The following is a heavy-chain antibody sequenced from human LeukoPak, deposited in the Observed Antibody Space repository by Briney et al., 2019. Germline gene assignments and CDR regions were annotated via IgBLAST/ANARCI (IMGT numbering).Heavy chain of an antibody. CDR1: GFTFSSYW. CDR3: AREGAYYDSSGHYRWFDP. CDR2: INSDGSST. Sequence: PGGSLRLSSAASGFTFSSYWMHWVRQAPGKGLVWVSRINSDGSSTSYADSVKGRFTISRDNAKNTLYLQMNSLRAEDTAVYYCAREGAYYDSSGHYRWFDPWGQGTLVTVSS. D-gene: IGHD3-22*01. V-gene: IGHV3-74*01. J-gene: IGHJ5*02.